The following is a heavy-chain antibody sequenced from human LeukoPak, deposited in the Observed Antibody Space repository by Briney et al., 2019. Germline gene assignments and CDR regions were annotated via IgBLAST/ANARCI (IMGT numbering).Heavy chain of an antibody. Sequence: SETLSLTCTVSGGSISSYYWSWIRQPPGKGLEWIGYIYYSGSTNYNPSLKSRVTISVDTSKKQFSLKLSSVTAADTAVYYCAREPSPLAPFDYWGQGTLVTVSS. CDR3: AREPSPLAPFDY. V-gene: IGHV4-59*12. CDR2: IYYSGST. D-gene: IGHD3-16*01. J-gene: IGHJ4*02. CDR1: GGSISSYY.